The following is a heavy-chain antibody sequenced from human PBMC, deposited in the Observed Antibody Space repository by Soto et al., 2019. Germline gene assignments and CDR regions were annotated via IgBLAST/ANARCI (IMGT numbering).Heavy chain of an antibody. Sequence: EVQLVESGGGLVQLGGSLRLSCAASGFTFSRYAMHWVRQAPGKGLEYVSPISSNGGSTYYANSVKGRFTISRDNSKNTLYLQMGSLRPEDTAVYYCARGGRGYEFDYWGQGTLVTVSS. J-gene: IGHJ4*02. D-gene: IGHD5-12*01. CDR1: GFTFSRYA. CDR3: ARGGRGYEFDY. V-gene: IGHV3-64*01. CDR2: ISSNGGST.